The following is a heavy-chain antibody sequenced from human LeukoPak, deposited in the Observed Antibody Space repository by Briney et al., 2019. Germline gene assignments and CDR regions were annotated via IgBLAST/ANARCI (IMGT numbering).Heavy chain of an antibody. D-gene: IGHD3-22*01. V-gene: IGHV3-30*02. CDR2: IRLDGSSK. CDR1: GFTFSNYG. Sequence: GGSLRLSCMSSGFTFSNYGMHWVRLAPGKGLEWVSFIRLDGSSKYYADSVRGRFTISRDNFKNTLYLQMDNLRPVDTAVYYCVKDYSSSACCIDAGSQGTLVSVSS. CDR3: VKDYSSSACCIDA. J-gene: IGHJ5*02.